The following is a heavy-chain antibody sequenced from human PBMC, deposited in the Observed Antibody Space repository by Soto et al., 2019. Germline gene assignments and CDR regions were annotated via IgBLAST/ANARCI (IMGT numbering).Heavy chain of an antibody. D-gene: IGHD3-22*01. CDR2: ISAYNGNT. CDR1: GYTFTSYG. V-gene: IGHV1-18*01. J-gene: IGHJ5*02. CDR3: AVKRSGYYYDWFDP. Sequence: RASVKVSCKASGYTFTSYGISWVRQAPGQGLEWMGWISAYNGNTNYAQKLQGRVTMTTDTSTSTAYMELRSLRSDDTAVYYCAVKRSGYYYDWFDPWGQGTLVTVSS.